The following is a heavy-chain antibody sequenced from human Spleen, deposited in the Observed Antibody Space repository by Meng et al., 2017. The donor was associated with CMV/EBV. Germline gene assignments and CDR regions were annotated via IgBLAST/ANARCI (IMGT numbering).Heavy chain of an antibody. Sequence: GESLKISCAASGFTFSSYSMNWVRQAPGKGLEWVSVIYSGGSSTYYADSVKGRFTISRDNSKNTLYLQMNSLRAEDTAVYYCLGYCSSTSCYFFDYWGQGTLVTVSS. J-gene: IGHJ4*02. D-gene: IGHD2-2*01. CDR1: GFTFSSYS. V-gene: IGHV3-23*03. CDR3: LGYCSSTSCYFFDY. CDR2: IYSGGSST.